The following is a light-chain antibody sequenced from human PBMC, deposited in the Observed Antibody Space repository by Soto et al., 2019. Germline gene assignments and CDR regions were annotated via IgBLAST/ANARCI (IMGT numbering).Light chain of an antibody. CDR2: SDS. J-gene: IGLJ3*02. CDR1: SSNIGTYH. Sequence: QSVVTQPPSASGTPGQRVTISCSGSSSNIGTYHVDWYQHLPGTAPKLLIYSDSQRPSGVPDRFSASKSGASASLVISGLRSEDEADYYCASWDARLSGWVFGGGTKLTVL. CDR3: ASWDARLSGWV. V-gene: IGLV1-47*02.